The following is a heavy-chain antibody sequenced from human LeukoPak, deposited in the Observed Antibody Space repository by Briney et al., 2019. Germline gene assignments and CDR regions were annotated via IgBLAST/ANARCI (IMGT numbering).Heavy chain of an antibody. CDR1: GGSISSSSYY. CDR2: IYYSGST. Sequence: SETLSLTCTVSGGSISSSSYYWDWIRQPPGKGLEWIGYIYYSGSTNYNPSLKSRVTISVDTSKNQFSLKLSSVTAADTAVYYCARVAAVYSSGWYWFDPWGQGTLVTVSS. CDR3: ARVAAVYSSGWYWFDP. V-gene: IGHV4-61*05. D-gene: IGHD6-19*01. J-gene: IGHJ5*02.